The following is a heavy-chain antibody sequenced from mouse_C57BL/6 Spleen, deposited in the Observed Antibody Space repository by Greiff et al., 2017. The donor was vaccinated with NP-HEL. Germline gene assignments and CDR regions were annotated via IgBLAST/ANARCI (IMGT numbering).Heavy chain of an antibody. V-gene: IGHV5-9-1*02. J-gene: IGHJ4*01. CDR2: ISSGGDYI. CDR3: TRDRAVTTSDYAMDY. CDR1: GFTFSSYA. Sequence: EVKLVESGEGLVKPGGSLKLSCAASGFTFSSYAMSWVRQTPEKRLEWVAYISSGGDYIYYADTVKGRFTISRDNASNTLYLQMSSLTAEDTAMYYCTRDRAVTTSDYAMDYWGQGTSVTVSS. D-gene: IGHD2-3*01.